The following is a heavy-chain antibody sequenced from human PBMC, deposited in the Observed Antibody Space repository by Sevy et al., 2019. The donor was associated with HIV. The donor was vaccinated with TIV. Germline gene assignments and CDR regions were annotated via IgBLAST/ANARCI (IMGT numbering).Heavy chain of an antibody. Sequence: GGSLRLSCAASGFTFTNYGMHWVRQAPGKGLEWVSGISNSGANTYYEDSVRGRVTVSRANSKITVYLQLNSLRAEDTAIYYGAKEWTLLSDWYGEFDYWGQGTLVTVSS. CDR1: GFTFTNYG. CDR3: AKEWTLLSDWYGEFDY. D-gene: IGHD6-19*01. CDR2: ISNSGANT. V-gene: IGHV3-23*01. J-gene: IGHJ4*02.